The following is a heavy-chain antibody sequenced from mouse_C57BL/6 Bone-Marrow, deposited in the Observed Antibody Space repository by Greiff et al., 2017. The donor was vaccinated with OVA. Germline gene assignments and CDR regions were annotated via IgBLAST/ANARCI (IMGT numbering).Heavy chain of an antibody. V-gene: IGHV5-6*01. D-gene: IGHD2-12*01. CDR2: ISSGGSYT. J-gene: IGHJ3*01. CDR3: ASGYSSSFAY. CDR1: GFTFSSYG. Sequence: EVQGVESGGDLVKPGGSLKLSCAASGFTFSSYGMSWVRQTPDKRLEWVATISSGGSYTYYPDSVKGRFTISRDNAKNTLYLQMSSLKSEDTAMYYCASGYSSSFAYWGQGTLVTVSA.